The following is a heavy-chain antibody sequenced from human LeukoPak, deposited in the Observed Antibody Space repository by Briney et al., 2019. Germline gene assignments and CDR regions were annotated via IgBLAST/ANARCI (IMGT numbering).Heavy chain of an antibody. Sequence: GGSLRLSCAASGFTFSSYGMHWVRQAPGKGLEWVAFILYGGSNKYYADSVKGRFTIARDNSKNTLYLQRNSLRAEDTAVYYCAKDRRVRYLAYFDYWGQGTLVTVSS. CDR3: AKDRRVRYLAYFDY. CDR2: ILYGGSNK. CDR1: GFTFSSYG. D-gene: IGHD3-10*01. J-gene: IGHJ4*02. V-gene: IGHV3-30*02.